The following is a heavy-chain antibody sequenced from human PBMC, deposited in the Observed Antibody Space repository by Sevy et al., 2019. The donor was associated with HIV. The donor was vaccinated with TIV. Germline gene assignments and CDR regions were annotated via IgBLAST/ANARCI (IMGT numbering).Heavy chain of an antibody. CDR1: GGSINSDH. J-gene: IGHJ3*02. V-gene: IGHV4-59*08. CDR2: VYYTGGN. CDR3: ARRNDFDI. Sequence: SETLSLTCTVSGGSINSDHWNWIRQPPGKGLEWIGYVYYTGGNNYNPSLKNRVTISVDKTKNQSALKLTSVTAADTAVYCCARRNDFDIWGQGTMVTVSS.